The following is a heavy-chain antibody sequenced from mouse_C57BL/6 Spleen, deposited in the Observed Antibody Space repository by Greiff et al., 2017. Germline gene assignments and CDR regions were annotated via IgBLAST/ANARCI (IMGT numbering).Heavy chain of an antibody. D-gene: IGHD1-1*01. V-gene: IGHV1-84*01. CDR2: LYPGSGNT. CDR3: ASIYYYGSSYDY. Sequence: QVQLQQSGPELVKPGASVKISCKASGYTFTDYYINWVKQRPGHGLEWIGWLYPGSGNTKYNEKFKGKATLTVDTSSSSAYMQLSSLTSEDSAVYFCASIYYYGSSYDYWGQGTTLTVSS. CDR1: GYTFTDYY. J-gene: IGHJ2*01.